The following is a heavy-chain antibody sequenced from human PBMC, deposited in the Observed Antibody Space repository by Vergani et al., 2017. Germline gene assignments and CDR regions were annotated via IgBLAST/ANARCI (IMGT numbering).Heavy chain of an antibody. Sequence: QVTLRESGPALVKPTQTLTLTCTFSGFSLSTSGMCVSWIRQPPGKALEWLARIDWDDDKYYSTSLKTRLTISKDTSKNQVVLTMTNMDPVDTATYYCARGSYCGGDCPDAFDIWGQGTMVTVSS. V-gene: IGHV2-70*15. J-gene: IGHJ3*02. CDR2: IDWDDDK. D-gene: IGHD2-21*02. CDR1: GFSLSTSGMC. CDR3: ARGSYCGGDCPDAFDI.